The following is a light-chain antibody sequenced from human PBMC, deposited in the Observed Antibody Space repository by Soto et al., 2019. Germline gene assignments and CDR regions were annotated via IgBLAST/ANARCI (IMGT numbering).Light chain of an antibody. Sequence: SYELTQSPSLSVAPGQTATITCGGNNIGSKSVNWYQHKAGQAPVLVMSYDSDRPSGIPERFSGSNSGNTATLTLSRVESGDEAEYYCQVWDTSNDHHVFGSGTKLT. J-gene: IGLJ1*01. CDR1: NIGSKS. CDR3: QVWDTSNDHHV. CDR2: YDS. V-gene: IGLV3-21*01.